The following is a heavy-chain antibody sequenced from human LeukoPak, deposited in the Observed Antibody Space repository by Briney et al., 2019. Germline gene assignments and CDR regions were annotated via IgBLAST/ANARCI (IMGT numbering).Heavy chain of an antibody. CDR2: IYTSGST. CDR1: GGSISSYY. D-gene: IGHD5-18*01. CDR3: ARDVGGSNYGYSLDY. Sequence: SETLSLTCTVSGGSISSYYWNWIRQPAGKGLEWIGRIYTSGSTSYNSSLKSRVTMSVDTSKNQFSLKLSSVTAADTAVYYCARDVGGSNYGYSLDYWGQGTLVSVSS. J-gene: IGHJ4*02. V-gene: IGHV4-4*07.